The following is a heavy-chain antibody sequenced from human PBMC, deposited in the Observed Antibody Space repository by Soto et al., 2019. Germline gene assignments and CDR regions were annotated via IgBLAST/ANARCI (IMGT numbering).Heavy chain of an antibody. D-gene: IGHD3-9*01. CDR1: GYTFTSYG. CDR3: ARDRRYFDCAGT. CDR2: ISAYNGNT. J-gene: IGHJ5*02. Sequence: ASVKVSCKASGYTFTSYGISWVRQAPGQGLEWMGWISAYNGNTNYAQRLQGRVTMTTDTSTSTAYMELRSLRSDDTAVYYCARDRRYFDCAGTWGQGTLVTVSS. V-gene: IGHV1-18*04.